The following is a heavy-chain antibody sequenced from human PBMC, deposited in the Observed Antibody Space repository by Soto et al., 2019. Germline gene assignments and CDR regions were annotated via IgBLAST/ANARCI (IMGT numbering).Heavy chain of an antibody. CDR2: ISAYNGNT. J-gene: IGHJ5*02. D-gene: IGHD5-12*01. V-gene: IGHV1-18*04. CDR3: ARDNIVATILAGYNWFDP. CDR1: GYTFTSYG. Sequence: QVQLVQSGAEVKKPGASVKVSCKASGYTFTSYGISWVRQAPGQGLEWMGWISAYNGNTNYAQKLQGRVTMTTDTPTSTAYMELRSLRSDDTAVYYCARDNIVATILAGYNWFDPWGQGTLVTVSS.